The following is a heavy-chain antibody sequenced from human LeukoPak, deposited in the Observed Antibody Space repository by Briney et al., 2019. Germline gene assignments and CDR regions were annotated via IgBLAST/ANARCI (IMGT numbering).Heavy chain of an antibody. D-gene: IGHD3-22*01. J-gene: IGHJ6*03. Sequence: GSLRLSCAASGFIFSPYAMSWVRQAPGKGLEWIGEINHSGSTNYNPSLKSRVTISVDTSKNQFSLKLSSVTAADTAVYYCARVESYSDGSGYGDYYYYYMDVWGKGTTVTVSS. CDR1: GFIFSPYA. V-gene: IGHV4-34*01. CDR2: INHSGST. CDR3: ARVESYSDGSGYGDYYYYYMDV.